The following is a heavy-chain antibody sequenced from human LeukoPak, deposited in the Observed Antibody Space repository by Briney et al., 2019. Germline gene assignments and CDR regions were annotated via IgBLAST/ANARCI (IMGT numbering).Heavy chain of an antibody. J-gene: IGHJ4*02. CDR3: ARQGGSFYDYVWGSFRPPDY. CDR2: IYYSGST. D-gene: IGHD3-16*02. V-gene: IGHV4-59*08. CDR1: GGSISSYY. Sequence: SETLSLTCTVSGGSISSYYWSWIRQPPGKGLEWIGYIYYSGSTNYNPSLKSRVTISVDPSKNQFSLKLNSVTAADTAVYYCARQGGSFYDYVWGSFRPPDYWGQGILVTVSS.